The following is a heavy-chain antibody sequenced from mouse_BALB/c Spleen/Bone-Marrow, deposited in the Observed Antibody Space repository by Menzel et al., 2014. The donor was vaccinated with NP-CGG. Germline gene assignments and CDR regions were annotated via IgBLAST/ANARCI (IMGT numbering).Heavy chain of an antibody. D-gene: IGHD3-3*01. CDR1: GDSITNAY. CDR2: ISYSGNT. Sequence: VQLKQSGPSLVKPSQTLSLTCSVTGDSITNAYWNWIRKFPGNKIDYMGYISYSGNTYCNPSLKSRISITRDTSKNQFYLQLNSVTTEDTATYFCARGTGYYFDYWGQGTTLTVSS. CDR3: ARGTGYYFDY. V-gene: IGHV3-8*02. J-gene: IGHJ2*01.